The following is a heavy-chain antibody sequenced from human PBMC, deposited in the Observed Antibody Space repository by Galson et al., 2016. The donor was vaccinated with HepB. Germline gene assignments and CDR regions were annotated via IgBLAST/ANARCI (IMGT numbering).Heavy chain of an antibody. J-gene: IGHJ6*02. CDR1: GYTFTTYG. D-gene: IGHD2-2*01. Sequence: SVKVSCKASGYTFTTYGISWVRQAPGQGLEWMGWISAYNGNTNYAQKLQGRVTMTTDTSTSTAYMELRSLRSDDTAVYYCARDPRKIRYQLLEIYYYYYAMGVCGQVTTVTVSS. CDR3: ARDPRKIRYQLLEIYYYYYAMGV. V-gene: IGHV1-18*01. CDR2: ISAYNGNT.